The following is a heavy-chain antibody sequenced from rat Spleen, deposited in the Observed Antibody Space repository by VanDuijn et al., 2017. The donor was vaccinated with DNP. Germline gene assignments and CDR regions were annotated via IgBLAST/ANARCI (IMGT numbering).Heavy chain of an antibody. J-gene: IGHJ1*01. D-gene: IGHD1-9*01. CDR1: GYSITSNY. V-gene: IGHV3-1*01. CDR3: ARGVSSYYGYNSYWYFDF. CDR2: ISYSGSS. Sequence: EVQLQESGSGLVKPSQSLSLTCSVTGYSITSNYWGWIRQFPGNKMEYIGHISYSGSSNYNPSLKSRISITRDTSKNHFFLHLNSVTTEDTATYYCARGVSSYYGYNSYWYFDFWGPGTMVTVSS.